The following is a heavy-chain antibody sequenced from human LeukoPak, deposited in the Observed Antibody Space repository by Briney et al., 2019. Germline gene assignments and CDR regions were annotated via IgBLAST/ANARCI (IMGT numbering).Heavy chain of an antibody. Sequence: GGSLRLSCAASGFTFSSYGMHWVRQAPGKGLEWVAFIRYDGSNKYYADSVKGRFTISRDNSKNMLYLQMNSLRAEDTAVYYCAKDRARFCSGGSCYYYYMDVWGKGTTVTISS. V-gene: IGHV3-30*02. CDR3: AKDRARFCSGGSCYYYYMDV. D-gene: IGHD2-15*01. CDR1: GFTFSSYG. CDR2: IRYDGSNK. J-gene: IGHJ6*03.